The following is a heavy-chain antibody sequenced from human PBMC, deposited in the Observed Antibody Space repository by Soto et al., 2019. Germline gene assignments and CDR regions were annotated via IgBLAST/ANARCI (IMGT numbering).Heavy chain of an antibody. V-gene: IGHV3-74*01. Sequence: EVQLVESGGGLVQHGGSLRLSCAASGFTFSSYWMHWVRQAPGKGLVWGSRINSDGSSTSSADSVKGRFTIARGNAKNTLYLQMKSLRAEDPAVYYCERHGRGARLPHAAVDIWGQATIVTVSS. CDR3: ERHGRGARLPHAAVDI. J-gene: IGHJ3*02. CDR1: GFTFSSYW. CDR2: INSDGSST. D-gene: IGHD6-6*01.